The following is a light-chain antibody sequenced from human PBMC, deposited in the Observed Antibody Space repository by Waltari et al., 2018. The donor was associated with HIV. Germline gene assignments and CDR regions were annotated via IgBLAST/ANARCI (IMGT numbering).Light chain of an antibody. CDR1: QSVSSSY. J-gene: IGKJ2*01. V-gene: IGKV3-20*01. Sequence: PGTLSLSPGERATLSCRASQSVSSSYLAWYQQEPGQAPRLLIYAASRRATGIPDRFSGSGSGTDFTLTISGLEPEDFAVYYCQQYGSSPYTFGQGTNLEIK. CDR2: AAS. CDR3: QQYGSSPYT.